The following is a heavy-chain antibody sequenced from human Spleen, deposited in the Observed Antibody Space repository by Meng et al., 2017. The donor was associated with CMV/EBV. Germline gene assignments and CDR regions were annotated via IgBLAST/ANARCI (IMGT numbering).Heavy chain of an antibody. CDR1: GFMFSSDW. Sequence: GESLKISCAASGFMFSSDWMHWVHQAPGKGLVWVSRINSDGSITTYADSVKGRFTISRDNAKNTLYLQMNSLRAEDTAVYYCAVGAEDAFDIWGQGTMVTVSS. J-gene: IGHJ3*02. D-gene: IGHD1-26*01. CDR2: INSDGSIT. CDR3: AVGAEDAFDI. V-gene: IGHV3-74*01.